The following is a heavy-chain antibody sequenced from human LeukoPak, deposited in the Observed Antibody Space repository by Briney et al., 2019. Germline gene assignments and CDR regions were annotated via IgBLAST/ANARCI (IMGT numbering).Heavy chain of an antibody. CDR1: GFTFSSYG. D-gene: IGHD2-15*01. CDR2: ISYDGSNK. Sequence: PGRSLRLSCAASGFTFSSYGMHWVRQAPGKGLEWVAVISYDGSNKYYADSVKGRFTISRDNSKNTLYLQMNSLRAEDTAVYYCATMVAATYYWGQGTLVTVSS. J-gene: IGHJ4*02. V-gene: IGHV3-30*03. CDR3: ATMVAATYY.